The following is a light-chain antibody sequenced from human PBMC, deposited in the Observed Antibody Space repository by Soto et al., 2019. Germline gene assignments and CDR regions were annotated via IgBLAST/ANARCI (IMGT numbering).Light chain of an antibody. CDR2: GAS. J-gene: IGKJ5*01. CDR1: QSIRSN. Sequence: EIVMTQSPTTLSVSPGERATLSCRASQSIRSNLAWYHQKPGQAPRLLIYGASTRATGIPGRFSGSGSGTEFTLTISSLQSEDFAVYYCQQYNNWPPITFGQGTRLEIK. CDR3: QQYNNWPPIT. V-gene: IGKV3-15*01.